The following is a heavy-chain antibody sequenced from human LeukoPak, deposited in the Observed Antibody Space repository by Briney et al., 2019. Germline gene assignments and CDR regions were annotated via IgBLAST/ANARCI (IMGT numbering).Heavy chain of an antibody. D-gene: IGHD3-10*01. CDR2: IYYSGST. Sequence: SETLSLTCTVSGGSISSYYWSWIRQPPGKGLEWIGYIYYSGSTNYNPSLKSRVTISVDTSKNQFSLKLSSVTAADTAVYYCARDRHYYGSGSYGWFDPWGQGTLVTVSS. CDR1: GGSISSYY. CDR3: ARDRHYYGSGSYGWFDP. V-gene: IGHV4-59*12. J-gene: IGHJ5*02.